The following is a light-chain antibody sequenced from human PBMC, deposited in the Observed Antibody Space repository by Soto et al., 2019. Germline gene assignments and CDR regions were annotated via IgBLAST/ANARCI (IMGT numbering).Light chain of an antibody. J-gene: IGKJ3*01. CDR3: QHSDRCPP. Sequence: DIQMTQCPSSVSASVGDRVTITCRASQDISRWLAWYQQKPGKAPKLLIYAASSLQSGVPSRFSGSGSGTDFTLTISSLQPEDCATYYCQHSDRCPPFGPVTTGDI. CDR1: QDISRW. V-gene: IGKV1-12*01. CDR2: AAS.